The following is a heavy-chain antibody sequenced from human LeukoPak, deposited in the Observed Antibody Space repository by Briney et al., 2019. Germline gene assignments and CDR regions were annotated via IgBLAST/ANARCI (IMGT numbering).Heavy chain of an antibody. CDR3: AREGYDFWSGYLSGYYYYYGMDV. J-gene: IGHJ6*02. V-gene: IGHV3-33*01. CDR1: GFTFSSYG. Sequence: GRSLRLSCAASGFTFSSYGMHGVRQAPGKGLEWVAVIWYDGSNKYYADSVKGRFTISRDNSKNTLYLQMNSLRAEDTAVYYCAREGYDFWSGYLSGYYYYYGMDVWGQGTTVTVSS. CDR2: IWYDGSNK. D-gene: IGHD3-3*01.